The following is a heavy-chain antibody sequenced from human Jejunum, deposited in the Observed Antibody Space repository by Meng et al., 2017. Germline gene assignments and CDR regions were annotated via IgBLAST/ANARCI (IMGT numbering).Heavy chain of an antibody. CDR1: GASISSSNW. Sequence: QVQLQESGPGLVKPSGTLSLTCAVSGASISSSNWWSWVRQSPGKGLEWIGEIYHRGNINYNPSLRSRLLISIDTSKRQLSLTLNSVTAADTALYYCATIQSSPHFFNYWGQGTLVTVSS. CDR3: ATIQSSPHFFNY. CDR2: IYHRGNI. J-gene: IGHJ4*02. D-gene: IGHD6-6*01. V-gene: IGHV4-4*02.